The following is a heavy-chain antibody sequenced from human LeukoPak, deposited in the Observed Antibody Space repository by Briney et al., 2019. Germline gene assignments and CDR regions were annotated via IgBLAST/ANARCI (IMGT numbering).Heavy chain of an antibody. CDR2: INHSGST. J-gene: IGHJ4*02. D-gene: IGHD3-16*02. CDR1: GGSFSGYY. CDR3: ASFNDYVWGSYRYTADY. Sequence: PSETLSLTCAVYGGSFSGYYWSWIRQPPGKGLEWIGEINHSGSTNYNPSLKSRVTISVDTSKNQFSLKLSSVTAADTAVYYCASFNDYVWGSYRYTADYWGQGTLVTVSS. V-gene: IGHV4-34*01.